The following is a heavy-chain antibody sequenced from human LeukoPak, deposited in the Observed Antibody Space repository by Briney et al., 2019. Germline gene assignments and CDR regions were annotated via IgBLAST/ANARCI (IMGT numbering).Heavy chain of an antibody. Sequence: SVKVSCKASGGTFSSYAISWVRQAPGQGLEWMGGIIPIFGTANYAQKFQGRVTITADESTSTGYMELSSLRSEDTAVYYCARPDYDFWSGYNNWFDPWGQGTLVTVSS. J-gene: IGHJ5*02. CDR3: ARPDYDFWSGYNNWFDP. CDR1: GGTFSSYA. V-gene: IGHV1-69*13. D-gene: IGHD3-3*01. CDR2: IIPIFGTA.